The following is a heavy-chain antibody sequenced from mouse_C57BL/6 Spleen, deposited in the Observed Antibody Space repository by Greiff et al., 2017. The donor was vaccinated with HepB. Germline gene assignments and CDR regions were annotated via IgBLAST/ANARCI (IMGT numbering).Heavy chain of an antibody. CDR1: GYAFTNYL. J-gene: IGHJ1*03. D-gene: IGHD1-1*01. V-gene: IGHV1-54*01. CDR2: INPGSGGT. CDR3: AREITTVVVRGYFDV. Sequence: VQLQQSGAELVRPGTSVKVSCKASGYAFTNYLIEWVKQRPGQGLEWIGVINPGSGGTNYNEKFKGKATLTADKSSSTAYMQLSSLTSEDSAVYFCAREITTVVVRGYFDVWGTGTTVTVSS.